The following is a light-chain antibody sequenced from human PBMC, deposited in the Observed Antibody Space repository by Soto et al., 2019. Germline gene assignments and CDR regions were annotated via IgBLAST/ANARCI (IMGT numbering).Light chain of an antibody. Sequence: VVLRQSPATLSLSPGERASLSFRTSLSVSVYLDWYQQKPGPAPRLLIADASSRATGIPDRFSGTKSGTDFTLTIRRLEPEDAAVYYCQQYGSSPITFGQGTRLEIK. CDR3: QQYGSSPIT. CDR1: LSVSVY. CDR2: DAS. V-gene: IGKV3-20*01. J-gene: IGKJ5*01.